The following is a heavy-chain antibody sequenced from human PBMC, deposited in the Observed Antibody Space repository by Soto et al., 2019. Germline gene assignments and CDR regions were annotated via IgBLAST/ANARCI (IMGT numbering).Heavy chain of an antibody. CDR3: ARAQEQLEPYYFDY. D-gene: IGHD6-13*01. CDR2: IYYSGST. CDR1: GGSISSGGYY. V-gene: IGHV4-31*03. J-gene: IGHJ4*02. Sequence: SETLSLTCTVSGGSISSGGYYWSWIRQHPGKGLEWIGYIYYSGSTYYNPSLKRRVTISVDTSKNHFSLKLSSVTAADTAVYYCARAQEQLEPYYFDYWGQGTLVTVSS.